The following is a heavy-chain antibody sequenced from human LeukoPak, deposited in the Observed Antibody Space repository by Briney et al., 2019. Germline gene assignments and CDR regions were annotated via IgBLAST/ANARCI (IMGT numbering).Heavy chain of an antibody. Sequence: SQTLSLTCAISGDSVSSNSAAWNWIRQSPSRGLEWLGRTYYRSKWYNDYAVSVKSRIAINPDTSKNQFSLQLNSVTPEDTAVYYCARDHLYNWNPASWFDPWGQGTLVTVSS. D-gene: IGHD1-1*01. J-gene: IGHJ5*02. V-gene: IGHV6-1*01. CDR3: ARDHLYNWNPASWFDP. CDR2: TYYRSKWYN. CDR1: GDSVSSNSAA.